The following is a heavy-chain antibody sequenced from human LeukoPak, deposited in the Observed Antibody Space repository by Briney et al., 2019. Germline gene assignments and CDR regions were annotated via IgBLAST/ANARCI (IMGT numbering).Heavy chain of an antibody. Sequence: GESLKISCKGSGYSFTSYWISWVRQMPGKGLEWMGRIDPSDSYTNYSPSFQGHVTISADKSISTAYLQWSSLKASDTAMYYCASLSVVLAARANWFDPWGQGTLVTVSS. CDR3: ASLSVVLAARANWFDP. CDR1: GYSFTSYW. D-gene: IGHD2-2*01. J-gene: IGHJ5*02. CDR2: IDPSDSYT. V-gene: IGHV5-10-1*01.